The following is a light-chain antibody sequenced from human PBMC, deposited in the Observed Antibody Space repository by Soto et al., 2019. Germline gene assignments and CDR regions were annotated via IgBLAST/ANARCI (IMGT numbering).Light chain of an antibody. CDR3: SSYTSSSTYV. CDR2: NVS. J-gene: IGLJ1*01. CDR1: SSDVGGYNS. Sequence: QSALTQPASVSGSPGKSITISCTGTSSDVGGYNSVSWYQQHPGKAPKLMIYNVSNRPSGISDRFSGSRSGNTASLTISGLQAEDEADYYCSSYTSSSTYVFGTGTKLTVL. V-gene: IGLV2-14*03.